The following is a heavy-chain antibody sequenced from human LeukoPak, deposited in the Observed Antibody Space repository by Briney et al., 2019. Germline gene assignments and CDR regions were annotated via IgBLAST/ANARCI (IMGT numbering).Heavy chain of an antibody. V-gene: IGHV4-39*01. CDR2: VYYSGST. Sequence: SETLSLTCTVSGGSISNSGFYWGWIRQPPGKGLEWIGNVYYSGSTYYNPSLKSRVTISVDTSKNQFSLKLNSVTAADTAVYYCVSQTAGYYYGMDVWGQGTTVSVSS. CDR1: GGSISNSGFY. CDR3: VSQTAGYYYGMDV. J-gene: IGHJ6*02.